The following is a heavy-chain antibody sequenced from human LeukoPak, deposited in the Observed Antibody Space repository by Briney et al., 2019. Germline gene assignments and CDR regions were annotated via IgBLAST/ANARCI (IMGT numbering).Heavy chain of an antibody. CDR1: GGSFSGYY. CDR3: ARGYMGRNWFDP. Sequence: SETLSLTCAVYGGSFSGYYWSWIRQPPGKGLEWIGEINHSGSTNYNPSLKSRVTISVDTSKNQFSLKLSSVTAADTAVYYCARGYMGRNWFDPWGQGTLVTVSS. CDR2: INHSGST. V-gene: IGHV4-34*01. J-gene: IGHJ5*02. D-gene: IGHD4-11*01.